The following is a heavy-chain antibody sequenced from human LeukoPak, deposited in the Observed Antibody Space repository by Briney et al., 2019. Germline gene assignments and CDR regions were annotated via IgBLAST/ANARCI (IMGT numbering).Heavy chain of an antibody. J-gene: IGHJ4*02. D-gene: IGHD3-3*01. Sequence: PGGPLRLSCAASGFTFSSYWMSWVRQAPGKGLEWVANIKQDGSEKYYVDSVKGRFTISRDNAKNSLYLQMNSLRAEDTAVYYCARDPTYYDFWSGYSPYFDYWGQGTLVTVSS. V-gene: IGHV3-7*01. CDR3: ARDPTYYDFWSGYSPYFDY. CDR1: GFTFSSYW. CDR2: IKQDGSEK.